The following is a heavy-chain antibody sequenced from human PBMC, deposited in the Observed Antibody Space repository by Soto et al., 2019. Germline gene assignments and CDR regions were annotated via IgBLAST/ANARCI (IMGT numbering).Heavy chain of an antibody. CDR3: ARAPPGVPAGYYYGMDV. CDR2: INHSGST. CDR1: GGSFSGYY. D-gene: IGHD2-2*01. V-gene: IGHV4-34*01. Sequence: SETLSLTCAVYGGSFSGYYWSWIRQPPGKGLEWIGEINHSGSTNYNPSLKSRVTISVDTSKNQFSLKLSSVTAADTAVYYCARAPPGVPAGYYYGMDVWGQGTTVTVS. J-gene: IGHJ6*02.